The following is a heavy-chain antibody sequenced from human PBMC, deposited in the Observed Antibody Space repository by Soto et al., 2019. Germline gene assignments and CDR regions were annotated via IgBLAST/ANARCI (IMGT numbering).Heavy chain of an antibody. J-gene: IGHJ4*02. CDR1: GGSISSYY. CDR2: IYYSGST. CDR3: ARLHWENFDY. Sequence: SETLSLTCTVSGGSISSYYWSWIRQPPGKGLEWIGYIYYSGSTNYNPSLKSRVTISVDTSKNQFSLKLSSVTAADTTVYYCARLHWENFDYWGQGTLVTVSS. V-gene: IGHV4-59*08. D-gene: IGHD7-27*01.